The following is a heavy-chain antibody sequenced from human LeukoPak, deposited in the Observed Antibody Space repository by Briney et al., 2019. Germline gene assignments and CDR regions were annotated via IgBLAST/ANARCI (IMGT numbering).Heavy chain of an antibody. CDR2: ISSSGSHI. D-gene: IGHD6-19*01. J-gene: IGHJ4*02. CDR3: ARGAYTGGAVAGHFDY. CDR1: GFTFSDYY. V-gene: IGHV3-11*01. Sequence: SGRSLRLSCAVAGFTFSDYYTSWIRQAPGKGREWVSYISSSGSHIYYANSVKGRFTISRANAKNSMYLQMNSLRAEDTAVYYCARGAYTGGAVAGHFDYWGQGTLVTVSS.